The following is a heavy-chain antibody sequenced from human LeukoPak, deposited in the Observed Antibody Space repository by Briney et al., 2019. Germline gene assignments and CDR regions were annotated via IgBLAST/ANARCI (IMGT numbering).Heavy chain of an antibody. J-gene: IGHJ4*02. D-gene: IGHD3-10*01. CDR2: ISYDGSNK. Sequence: GGSLRLSCAASGFTFSSYGRHWGRHDPGKGLEGVAVISYDGSNKYYADSVKGRFTIARDNSKNTLYLQMNSLRAEDTAVYYCARGSGGFDYWGQGTLVTVSS. CDR3: ARGSGGFDY. V-gene: IGHV3-30*03. CDR1: GFTFSSYG.